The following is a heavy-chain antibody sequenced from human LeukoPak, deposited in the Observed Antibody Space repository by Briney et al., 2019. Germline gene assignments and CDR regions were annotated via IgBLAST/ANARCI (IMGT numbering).Heavy chain of an antibody. CDR1: GGSSSNYY. CDR2: IYSSGIT. CDR3: ARFGPKRMAATGVFYYYYMYV. J-gene: IGHJ6*03. D-gene: IGHD6-6*01. Sequence: SESLSLTCTVSGGSSSNYYWSLSRDPAGKGPERSGRIYSSGITNDNPSLSNRLTMALGTSKNQCSLKRTSVTAADTAVYYCARFGPKRMAATGVFYYYYMYVWDKGTTVTVSS. V-gene: IGHV4-4*07.